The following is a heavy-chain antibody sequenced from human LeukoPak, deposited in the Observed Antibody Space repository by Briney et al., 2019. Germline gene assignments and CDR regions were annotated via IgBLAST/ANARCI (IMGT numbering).Heavy chain of an antibody. V-gene: IGHV3-21*01. CDR1: GFTFSSYS. CDR3: AVSYDSSGHYYL. J-gene: IGHJ4*02. D-gene: IGHD3-22*01. CDR2: ISSSSSYI. Sequence: GGSLRLSCAASGFTFSSYSMNWVRQAPGKGLEWVSSISSSSSYIYYADSVKGRFTISRDNAKNSLYLQMNSLRAEDTAVYYCAVSYDSSGHYYLWGQGTLVTVSS.